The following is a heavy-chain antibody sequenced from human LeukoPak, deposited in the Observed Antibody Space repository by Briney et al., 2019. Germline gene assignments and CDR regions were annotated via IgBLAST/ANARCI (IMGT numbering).Heavy chain of an antibody. V-gene: IGHV3-23*01. CDR1: GFTFSSYA. D-gene: IGHD3-3*01. Sequence: TGGSLRLSCAASGFTFSSYAVSWVRQAPGKGLEWVSAISGSGGSTYYADSVKGRFTISGDNSKNTLYLQMNSLRAEDTAVYYCAKDFWSGYYWYYFDYWGQGTLVTVSS. CDR3: AKDFWSGYYWYYFDY. J-gene: IGHJ4*02. CDR2: ISGSGGST.